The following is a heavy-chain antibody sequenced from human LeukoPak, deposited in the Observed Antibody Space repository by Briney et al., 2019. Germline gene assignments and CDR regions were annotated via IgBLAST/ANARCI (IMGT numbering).Heavy chain of an antibody. V-gene: IGHV3-30*02. CDR1: GFTFSSYS. Sequence: GGSLRLSCAASGFTFSSYSMNWVRQAPGKGLEWVAFIRYDGSNKYYADSVKGRFTISRDNSKNTLYLQMNSLRAEDTAVYYCAKDLGYGDYFDYWGQGTLVTVSS. CDR3: AKDLGYGDYFDY. CDR2: IRYDGSNK. J-gene: IGHJ4*02. D-gene: IGHD4-17*01.